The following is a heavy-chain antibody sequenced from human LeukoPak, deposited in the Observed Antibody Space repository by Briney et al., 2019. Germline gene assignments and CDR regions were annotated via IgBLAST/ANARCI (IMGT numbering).Heavy chain of an antibody. Sequence: GGSLRLSCAASGFTFSSYSMKWVRQAPGKGLEWVSQISSSSGSILYADSVKGRFTISRDNGKNSLYLQMNSLRAEDTAVYYCATESSRSSAYWGQGTLVTVSS. V-gene: IGHV3-48*01. CDR2: ISSSSGSI. D-gene: IGHD6-6*01. CDR1: GFTFSSYS. CDR3: ATESSRSSAY. J-gene: IGHJ4*02.